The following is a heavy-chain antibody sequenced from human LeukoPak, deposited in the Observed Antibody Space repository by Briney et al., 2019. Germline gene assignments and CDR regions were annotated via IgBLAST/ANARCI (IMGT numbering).Heavy chain of an antibody. D-gene: IGHD2-2*01. V-gene: IGHV4-34*01. CDR2: INHSGST. J-gene: IGHJ5*02. Sequence: SETLSLTCAVYGGSFSGYYWSWIRQPPGKGLEWIGEINHSGSTNYNPSLKSRVTISVDTSKNQFSLKLSSVTAADTAVYHCARAARYCSSTSCYRSRVSWFDPWGQGTLVTVSS. CDR3: ARAARYCSSTSCYRSRVSWFDP. CDR1: GGSFSGYY.